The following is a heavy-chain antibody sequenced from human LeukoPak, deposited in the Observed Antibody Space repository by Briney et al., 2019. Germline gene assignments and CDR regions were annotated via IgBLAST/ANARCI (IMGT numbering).Heavy chain of an antibody. Sequence: GGSLRLSCAVSGFTFSDYYMSWIRQAPGKGLEWVSDISSSRRYTHYADSVKGRFTISRDNAKNSLYLQMNSLRAEDTAVYYCARDRLIMVRGLPDYWGQGTLVTVSS. CDR1: GFTFSDYY. CDR3: ARDRLIMVRGLPDY. V-gene: IGHV3-11*05. CDR2: ISSSRRYT. J-gene: IGHJ4*02. D-gene: IGHD3-10*01.